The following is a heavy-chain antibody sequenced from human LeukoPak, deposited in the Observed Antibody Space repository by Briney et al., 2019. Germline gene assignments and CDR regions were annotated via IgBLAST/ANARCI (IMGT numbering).Heavy chain of an antibody. V-gene: IGHV3-9*01. Sequence: SLRLSCAASGFTFDDYAMHWVRQAPGKGLEWVSGISWNSGSIGYADSVKGRFTISRDNSKNTLYLQMNSLRAEDTAVYYCAKHIAAAATYYFDYWGQGTLVTVSS. D-gene: IGHD6-13*01. CDR3: AKHIAAAATYYFDY. CDR1: GFTFDDYA. CDR2: ISWNSGSI. J-gene: IGHJ4*02.